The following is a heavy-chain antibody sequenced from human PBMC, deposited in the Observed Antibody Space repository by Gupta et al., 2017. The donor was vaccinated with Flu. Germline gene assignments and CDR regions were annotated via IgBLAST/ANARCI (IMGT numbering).Heavy chain of an antibody. CDR2: INPSGGST. V-gene: IGHV1-46*01. D-gene: IGHD2-2*01. CDR3: AREGYCSSTSGYGHDYYYGMDV. Sequence: QVQLVQSGAEVKKPGASVKVSCKASGYTFTSYYMHWVRQATGQGLEWMGIINPSGGSTSYAQKFQGRVTMTRDTSTSTVYMELSSLRSEDTAVYYCAREGYCSSTSGYGHDYYYGMDVWCQGTTVTVSS. CDR1: GYTFTSYY. J-gene: IGHJ6*02.